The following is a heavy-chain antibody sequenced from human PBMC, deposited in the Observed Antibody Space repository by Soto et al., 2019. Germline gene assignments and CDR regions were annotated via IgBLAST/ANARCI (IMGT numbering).Heavy chain of an antibody. V-gene: IGHV4-61*01. Sequence: PSETLSLTCTVSSDSISSSNYYWSWIRQPPGKGLEWIGYIYYSGSTNYNPSLKSRVTISVDTSKNQFSLKLSSVTAADTAVYYCARAGKTETTWGYYYYYGMDVWGQGTTVTVSS. CDR3: ARAGKTETTWGYYYYYGMDV. CDR1: SDSISSSNYY. D-gene: IGHD1-7*01. CDR2: IYYSGST. J-gene: IGHJ6*02.